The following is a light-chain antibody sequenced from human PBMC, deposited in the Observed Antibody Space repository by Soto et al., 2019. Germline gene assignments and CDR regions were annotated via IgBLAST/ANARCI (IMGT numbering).Light chain of an antibody. Sequence: IVLSKSPATLSLSPGERATLSCGAVQSVSSSYLVWHQQKPGQAPRLLIYAASRRATGIPDRFSGSGSGTEFTLTISSLQSEDFAVYFCQQYNIWPLWTFGQGTKVDIK. CDR1: QSVSSSY. CDR3: QQYNIWPLWT. V-gene: IGKV3-20*01. CDR2: AAS. J-gene: IGKJ1*01.